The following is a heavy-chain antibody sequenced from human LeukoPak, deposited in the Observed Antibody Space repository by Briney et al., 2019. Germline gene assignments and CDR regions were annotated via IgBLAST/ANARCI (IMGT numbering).Heavy chain of an antibody. Sequence: PSETLSRTCTGSGGSISGFYWGWIRQPPGKGLEWIGFIYYSGSANYNPSLKSRVTMSVDMSRNQFSLKLSSVTAADTAFYYCARDRDSSGWFDYWGQGALVTVSS. J-gene: IGHJ4*02. D-gene: IGHD6-19*01. V-gene: IGHV4-59*01. CDR2: IYYSGSA. CDR3: ARDRDSSGWFDY. CDR1: GGSISGFY.